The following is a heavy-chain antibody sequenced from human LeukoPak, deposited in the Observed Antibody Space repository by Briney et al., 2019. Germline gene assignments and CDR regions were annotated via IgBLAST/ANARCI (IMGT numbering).Heavy chain of an antibody. CDR3: ARDLLGGGTFDI. CDR1: GFTVSSNF. D-gene: IGHD3-16*01. J-gene: IGHJ3*02. Sequence: GGSLRLSCAASGFTVSSNFMNWVRQAPGKGLEWVSDYADSVKGRFTISRDNSKNTLYLQINSLRAEDTAVYYCARDLLGGGTFDIWGQGTMVTVSS. V-gene: IGHV3-53*01.